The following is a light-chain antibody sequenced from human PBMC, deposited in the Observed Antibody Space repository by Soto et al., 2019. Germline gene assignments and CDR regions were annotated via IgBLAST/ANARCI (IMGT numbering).Light chain of an antibody. CDR2: RAS. Sequence: LVVSRGGVDLVSCRASQSVRRTLDWYQPKTGQAPRLIIYRASTRATGIPARFSGSGSGTEFTLAIRSLQSEDSDLHYCERYSNWPITGAQGTRLEIK. CDR3: ERYSNWPIT. V-gene: IGKV3-15*01. J-gene: IGKJ5*01. CDR1: QSVRRT.